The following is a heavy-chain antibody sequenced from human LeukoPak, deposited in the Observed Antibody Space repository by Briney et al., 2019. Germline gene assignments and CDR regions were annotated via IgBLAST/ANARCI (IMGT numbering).Heavy chain of an antibody. V-gene: IGHV1-46*01. CDR1: GYTFTSCY. CDR3: ARDDLYDFWSGYLLGY. CDR2: INPSGGST. D-gene: IGHD3-3*01. J-gene: IGHJ4*02. Sequence: GASVKVSCKASGYTFTSCYMHWVRQAPGQGLEWMGIINPSGGSTSYAQKFQGRVTMTRDMSTSTVYMELSSLRSEDTAVYYCARDDLYDFWSGYLLGYWGQGTLVTVSS.